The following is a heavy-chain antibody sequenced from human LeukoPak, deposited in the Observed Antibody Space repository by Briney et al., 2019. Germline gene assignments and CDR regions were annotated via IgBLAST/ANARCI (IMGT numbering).Heavy chain of an antibody. CDR3: ARDQGPLGYGSGRSTDY. Sequence: GASVKVSCKASGYTFTSYGISWVRQAPGQGLEWMGWISAYNGNTKYAQKLQGRVTLSTDTSTNTAYMELRSLRSDDTAVYYCARDQGPLGYGSGRSTDYWGPGTLVTVSS. D-gene: IGHD3-10*01. V-gene: IGHV1-18*01. J-gene: IGHJ4*02. CDR1: GYTFTSYG. CDR2: ISAYNGNT.